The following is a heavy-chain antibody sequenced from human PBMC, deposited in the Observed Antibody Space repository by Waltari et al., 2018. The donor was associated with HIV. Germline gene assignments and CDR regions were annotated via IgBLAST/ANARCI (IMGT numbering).Heavy chain of an antibody. V-gene: IGHV3-33*01. CDR2: IWYDGSNK. D-gene: IGHD5-18*01. CDR3: AREKVDTTMAVGYYFDY. CDR1: GFTFRSYG. Sequence: QVQLVESGGGVVQPGRSRSLSCAGSGFTFRSYGLHWVRQAPGEGLEWVAVIWYDGSNKYYADSVKGRFTISRDNSKNTLYVQMNSLRAEDTAVYYCAREKVDTTMAVGYYFDYWGQGTLVTVSS. J-gene: IGHJ4*02.